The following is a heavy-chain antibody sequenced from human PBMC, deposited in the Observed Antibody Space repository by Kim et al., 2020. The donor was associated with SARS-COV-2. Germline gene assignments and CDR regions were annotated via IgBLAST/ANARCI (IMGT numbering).Heavy chain of an antibody. CDR3: ANIDVDTAMVD. CDR1: GGSFSGYY. CDR2: INHSGST. Sequence: SETLSLTCAVYGGSFSGYYWSWIRQPPGKGLEWIGEINHSGSTNYNPSLKSRVTISVDTSKNQFSLKLSSVTAADTAVYYCANIDVDTAMVDWGQGTLVTVSS. J-gene: IGHJ4*02. V-gene: IGHV4-34*01. D-gene: IGHD5-18*01.